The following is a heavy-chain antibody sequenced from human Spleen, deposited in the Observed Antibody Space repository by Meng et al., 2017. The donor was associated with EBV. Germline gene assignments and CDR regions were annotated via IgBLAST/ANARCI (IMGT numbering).Heavy chain of an antibody. CDR2: ISYSGST. CDR3: VRLVGDFYADY. CDR1: AGSMTTNISY. D-gene: IGHD3-10*01. J-gene: IGHJ4*02. V-gene: IGHV4-39*01. Sequence: LRASGLGLVKPAETLSPTSPFSAGSMTTNISYGGWIRQPPGNGPEYIGSISYSGSTFYNPSLKSRVTMSVDTSKNQFSLRLSSVTAADTAVYYCVRLVGDFYADYWGQGNLVTVSS.